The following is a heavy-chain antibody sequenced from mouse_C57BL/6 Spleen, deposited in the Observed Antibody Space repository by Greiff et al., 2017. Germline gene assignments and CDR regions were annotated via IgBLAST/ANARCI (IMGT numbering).Heavy chain of an antibody. D-gene: IGHD2-3*01. CDR2: INPSSGYN. J-gene: IGHJ2*01. Sequence: QVQLQQSGAELARPGASVKMSCKASGYTFTSYTMHWVKQRPGQGLEWIGYINPSSGYNKYNQKFKDKATLTADKSSSTAYMQLSSLTSEDSAVYYCARSNDGLKYFDYWGQGTTLTVSS. CDR3: ARSNDGLKYFDY. CDR1: GYTFTSYT. V-gene: IGHV1-4*01.